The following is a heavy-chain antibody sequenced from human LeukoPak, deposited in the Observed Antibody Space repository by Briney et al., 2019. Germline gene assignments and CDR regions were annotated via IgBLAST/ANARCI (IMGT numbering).Heavy chain of an antibody. CDR1: GFTFSSYW. CDR2: INHSGST. V-gene: IGHV4-34*08. J-gene: IGHJ4*02. D-gene: IGHD3-10*01. CDR3: ATNPLYYYGSGSYYIY. Sequence: GSLRLSCAASGFTFSSYWMSWVRQPPGKGLEWIGEINHSGSTNYNPSLKSRVTISVDTSKNQFSLKLSSVTAADTAVYYCATNPLYYYGSGSYYIYWGQGTLVTVSS.